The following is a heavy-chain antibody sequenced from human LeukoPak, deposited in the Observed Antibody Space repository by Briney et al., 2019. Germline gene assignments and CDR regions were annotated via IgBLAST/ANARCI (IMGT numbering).Heavy chain of an antibody. D-gene: IGHD2-2*01. CDR2: INHSGST. Sequence: PSETLSLTCAVYGGSFSGYYWSWIRQPPGKGLEWIGEINHSGSTNYNPSLKSRVTISVDTTKNQFSLMQSSVTAADTAVYYCARSYCSSASCYLDYWGQGTLVTVSS. CDR1: GGSFSGYY. V-gene: IGHV4-34*01. CDR3: ARSYCSSASCYLDY. J-gene: IGHJ4*02.